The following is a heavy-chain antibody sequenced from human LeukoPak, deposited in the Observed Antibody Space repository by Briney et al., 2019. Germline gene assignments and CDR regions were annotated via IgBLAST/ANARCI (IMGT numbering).Heavy chain of an antibody. CDR3: AACGYSYGYLYYGMDV. V-gene: IGHV4-4*09. CDR1: GGSISSYY. Sequence: SETLSLTCTVSGGSISSYYWSWIRQPPGKGLEWIGYIYTSGSTNYNPSLKSRVTISVDTSKNQFSLRLSSVTAADTAVYYCAACGYSYGYLYYGMDVWGQGTTVTVSS. D-gene: IGHD5-18*01. CDR2: IYTSGST. J-gene: IGHJ6*02.